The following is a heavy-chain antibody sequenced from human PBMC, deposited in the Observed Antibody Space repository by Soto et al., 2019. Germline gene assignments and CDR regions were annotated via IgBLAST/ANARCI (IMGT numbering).Heavy chain of an antibody. CDR2: ISGTSSTI. J-gene: IGHJ3*02. D-gene: IGHD3-16*01. CDR3: ARVRDYVWGSSPGGWAALDI. V-gene: IGHV3-48*02. Sequence: GGSLRLSCAASGFSFSRYSMNWFRQGPGKGLEWVSYISGTSSTIYYADSVKGRFTISRDNAKNSLYLQMNSLRDEDTAVFYCARVRDYVWGSSPGGWAALDIWGQGTMVTVSS. CDR1: GFSFSRYS.